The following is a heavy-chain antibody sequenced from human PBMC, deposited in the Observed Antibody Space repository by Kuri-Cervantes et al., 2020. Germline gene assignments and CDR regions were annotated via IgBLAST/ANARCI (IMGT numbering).Heavy chain of an antibody. CDR1: GFTFSSYG. V-gene: IGHV3-30*18. D-gene: IGHD5-18*01. CDR2: ISYDGSNK. J-gene: IGHJ4*02. CDR3: AKQNRQLWLSYRKERYHFDY. Sequence: GGSLRLSCAASGFTFSSYGMHWVRQAPGKGLEWVAVISYDGSNKYYADSVKGRFTISRDNSKNTLYLQMNSLRAEDTAVYYCAKQNRQLWLSYRKERYHFDYWGQGTLVTVSS.